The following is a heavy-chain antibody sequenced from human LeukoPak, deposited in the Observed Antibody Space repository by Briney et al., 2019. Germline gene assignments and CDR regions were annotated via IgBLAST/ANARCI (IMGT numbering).Heavy chain of an antibody. D-gene: IGHD2-21*01. Sequence: GASVKVSCKASGYTFTGYYLHWVRQAPGQGLEWMDWINPNSGDTKSAQKFQGSVTMTRDTSISTAYMELSRLRSDDTAVFYCARGGVIDAFDFWGQGTMVTVSS. J-gene: IGHJ3*01. CDR1: GYTFTGYY. CDR3: ARGGVIDAFDF. V-gene: IGHV1-2*02. CDR2: INPNSGDT.